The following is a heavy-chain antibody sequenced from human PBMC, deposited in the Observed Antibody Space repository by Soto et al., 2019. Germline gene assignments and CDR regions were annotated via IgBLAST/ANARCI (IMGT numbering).Heavy chain of an antibody. J-gene: IGHJ4*02. D-gene: IGHD3-22*01. Sequence: GSLRLSFEASGFTFSSYAMIWVLQTPLKGLEWVSAISGSGGSTYYADSVKGRFTISRDNSKNTLYLQMNSLRAEDTAVYYCAKDDYYDSSGGNYFEYWGQGTLVTVSS. CDR3: AKDDYYDSSGGNYFEY. CDR1: GFTFSSYA. CDR2: ISGSGGST. V-gene: IGHV3-23*01.